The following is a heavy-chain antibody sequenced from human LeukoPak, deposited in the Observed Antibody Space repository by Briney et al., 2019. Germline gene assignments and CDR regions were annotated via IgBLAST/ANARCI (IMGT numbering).Heavy chain of an antibody. CDR2: ISGSGGST. J-gene: IGHJ4*02. V-gene: IGHV3-23*01. D-gene: IGHD4-23*01. CDR1: GFTFSSYA. Sequence: GGSLRLSCAASGFTFSSYAMSWVRQAPGKGLEWVSAISGSGGSTYYADSVKGRFTISRDNSKNTLYLQMNSLRAEDTAVYYCAKTAPYGGSGGDYFDSWGQGTLVTVSP. CDR3: AKTAPYGGSGGDYFDS.